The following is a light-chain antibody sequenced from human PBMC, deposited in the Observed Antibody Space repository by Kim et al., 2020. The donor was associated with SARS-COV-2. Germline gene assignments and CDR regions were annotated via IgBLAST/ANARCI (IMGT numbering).Light chain of an antibody. Sequence: SASLGDRVTITCQASQDISKYLNWYQQKPGKAPKSLIYDASNLETGVPSRFSGSGFRKHFTFTISSLQPEDIGTYYCQQYDNLPYSFGQGTKLEI. CDR2: DAS. J-gene: IGKJ2*03. CDR1: QDISKY. CDR3: QQYDNLPYS. V-gene: IGKV1-33*01.